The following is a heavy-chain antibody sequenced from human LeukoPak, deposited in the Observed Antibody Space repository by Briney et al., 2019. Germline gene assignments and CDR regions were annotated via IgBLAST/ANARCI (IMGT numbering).Heavy chain of an antibody. Sequence: GGSLRLSCAASGFTFSNYWMSWVRQAPGKGLEWVANIKQDGSEKYYVDSVKGRFTISRDNAKNSLYLQMNSLRAEDTSVYYCATEGGSSIGGGYFGYWGQGTLVTVSS. J-gene: IGHJ4*02. V-gene: IGHV3-7*01. CDR3: ATEGGSSIGGGYFGY. D-gene: IGHD1-26*01. CDR2: IKQDGSEK. CDR1: GFTFSNYW.